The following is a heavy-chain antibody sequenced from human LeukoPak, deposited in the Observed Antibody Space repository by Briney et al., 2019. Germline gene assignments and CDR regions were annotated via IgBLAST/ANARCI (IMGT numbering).Heavy chain of an antibody. CDR2: INQDGSKK. V-gene: IGHV3-7*01. Sequence: PGGSLRLSCTTSGFTFTDYWRTWVRQAPGKGLEWVANINQDGSKKFYVDSVKGRFTISRDNAQNALYLQMNSLGAEDTGVYFCARGQTLTFWGQGTLVTASS. J-gene: IGHJ4*02. CDR3: ARGQTLTF. CDR1: GFTFTDYW.